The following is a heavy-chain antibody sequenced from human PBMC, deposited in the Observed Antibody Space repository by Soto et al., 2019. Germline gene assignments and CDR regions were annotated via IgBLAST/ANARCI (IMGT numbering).Heavy chain of an antibody. J-gene: IGHJ4*02. V-gene: IGHV3-23*01. D-gene: IGHD1-26*01. CDR1: GFTFTSAA. Sequence: EVQLLESEGGLVQPGGSLRLSCAASGFTFTSAAVSWLRQAPGKGLEWVSTLSGSGATTYYADSVKGRFTISRDNSKNKLYLKMNSLRAEDTALYYCAKTRESVLYFYFDSWGQGALVTVS. CDR3: AKTRESVLYFYFDS. CDR2: LSGSGATT.